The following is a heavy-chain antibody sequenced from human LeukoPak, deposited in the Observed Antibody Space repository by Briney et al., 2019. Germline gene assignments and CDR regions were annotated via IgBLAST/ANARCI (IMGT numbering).Heavy chain of an antibody. CDR2: IYTSGST. CDR1: GGSISSGSYY. Sequence: SETLSLTCTVSGGSISSGSYYWSWIRQPAGKGLEWIGRIYTSGSTNYNPSLKSRLTISVDTSKNQFSLKLSSVTAADTAVYYCARGPIYYYYYYMDVGGKGTTVTVSS. V-gene: IGHV4-61*02. J-gene: IGHJ6*03. CDR3: ARGPIYYYYYYMDV.